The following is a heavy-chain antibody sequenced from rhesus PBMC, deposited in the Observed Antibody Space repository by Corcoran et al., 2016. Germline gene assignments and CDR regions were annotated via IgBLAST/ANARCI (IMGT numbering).Heavy chain of an antibody. CDR3: ARDGSNYCGDYYVF. CDR1: GGAISDSYR. CDR2: ISGSSTST. Sequence: QVQLQESGPGVVKPSETLSLTCAVSGGAISDSYRWSWIRQPPGKGLDWIGYISGSSTSTNNSPSLRIRVTISKDTSKNQFAFKLISVTAADTALYYCARDGSNYCGDYYVFWGQGVLVTVSS. V-gene: IGHV4S10*01. J-gene: IGHJ4*01. D-gene: IGHD3-34*01.